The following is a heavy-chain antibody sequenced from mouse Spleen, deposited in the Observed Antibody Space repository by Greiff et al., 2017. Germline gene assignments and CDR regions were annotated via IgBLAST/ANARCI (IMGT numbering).Heavy chain of an antibody. CDR2: IDPANGNT. V-gene: IGHV14-3*02. CDR3: ATYGNYEVDYFDY. J-gene: IGHJ2*01. CDR1: GFNIKDTY. D-gene: IGHD2-10*02. Sequence: EVKLQESGAELVKPGASVKLSCTASGFNIKDTYMHWVKQRPEQGLEWIGRIDPANGNTKYDPKFQGKATITADTSSNTAYLQLSSLTSEDTAVYYCATYGNYEVDYFDYWGQGTTLTVSS.